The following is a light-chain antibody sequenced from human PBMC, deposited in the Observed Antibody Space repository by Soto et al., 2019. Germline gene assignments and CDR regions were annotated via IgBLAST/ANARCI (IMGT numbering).Light chain of an antibody. J-gene: IGKJ5*01. Sequence: EIVMTQSPATLSVSPGDRVTPSCRARQSAISNLAGYQQKPGETPRLLIYDASTRANGIPARFSGSGSGTEFTLTISSLQSEDFAVYYCQQRNIWPPVTFGQGTRLEI. CDR1: QSAISN. V-gene: IGKV3-15*01. CDR3: QQRNIWPPVT. CDR2: DAS.